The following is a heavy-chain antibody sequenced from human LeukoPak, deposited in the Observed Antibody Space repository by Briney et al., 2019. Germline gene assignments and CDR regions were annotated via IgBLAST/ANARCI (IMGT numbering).Heavy chain of an antibody. J-gene: IGHJ4*02. Sequence: TLSLXXTXSXGSISSSSYYWGWIRQPPGKGLEWIGSIYYSGSTYYNPSLKSRVTISVDTSKNQFSLKLSSVTAADTAVYYCASAPDYYDSSGYLYWGQGTLVTVSS. D-gene: IGHD3-22*01. CDR3: ASAPDYYDSSGYLY. CDR1: XGSISSSSYY. CDR2: IYYSGST. V-gene: IGHV4-39*01.